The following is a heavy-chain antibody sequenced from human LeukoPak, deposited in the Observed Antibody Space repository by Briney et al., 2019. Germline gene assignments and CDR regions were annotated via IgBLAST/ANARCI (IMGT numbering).Heavy chain of an antibody. V-gene: IGHV4-34*01. CDR2: INHSGST. D-gene: IGHD3-10*01. CDR3: ARLMVRGVISNWFDP. CDR1: GGSFSGYY. Sequence: SETLSLTCAVYGGSFSGYYWSWIRQPPGKGLERIGEINHSGSTNYNPSLKSRVTISVDTSKNQFSLKLSSVTAADTAVYYCARLMVRGVISNWFDPWGQGTLVTVSS. J-gene: IGHJ5*02.